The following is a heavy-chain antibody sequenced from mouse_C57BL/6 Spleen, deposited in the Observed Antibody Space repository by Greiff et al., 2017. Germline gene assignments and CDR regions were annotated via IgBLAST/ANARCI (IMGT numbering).Heavy chain of an antibody. D-gene: IGHD1-1*01. Sequence: VQLQQSGAELVRPGASVTLSCKASGYTFTDYEMHWVKQTPVHGLEWIGAIDPETGGTAYNQKFKGKAILAADKSSSTAYMELRSLTSEDSAVYYCTGYGSSQAWFADWGQGTLVTVSA. CDR1: GYTFTDYE. CDR2: IDPETGGT. CDR3: TGYGSSQAWFAD. J-gene: IGHJ3*01. V-gene: IGHV1-15*01.